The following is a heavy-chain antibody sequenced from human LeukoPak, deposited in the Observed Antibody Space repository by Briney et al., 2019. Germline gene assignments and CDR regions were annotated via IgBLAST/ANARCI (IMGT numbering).Heavy chain of an antibody. D-gene: IGHD2-2*02. J-gene: IGHJ4*02. CDR1: GFTLSYYY. CDR3: ARSPTYQLVYDY. Sequence: GALRLSSAASGFTLSYYYMSWIRPAPGKGREWGSYIISSSSYTNYADSVKGRFTISRDNTKNSLYLQMNSLRAEDTAVYCCARSPTYQLVYDYWGQGTLVTVSS. V-gene: IGHV3-11*06. CDR2: IISSSSYT.